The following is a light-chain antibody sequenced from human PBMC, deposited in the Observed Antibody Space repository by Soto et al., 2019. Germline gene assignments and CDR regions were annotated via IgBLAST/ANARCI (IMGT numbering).Light chain of an antibody. CDR3: ISYAGSNNLI. CDR1: SRDVGAYNY. Sequence: QSALTQPPSASGSPGQSVTISCTGTSRDVGAYNYVSWYQQHPGKAPKLMIYEVNKRPSGVPDRFSGSKSGNTASLTVSGLQAEDEADYYCISYAGSNNLIVGGGTKLTVL. V-gene: IGLV2-8*01. CDR2: EVN. J-gene: IGLJ2*01.